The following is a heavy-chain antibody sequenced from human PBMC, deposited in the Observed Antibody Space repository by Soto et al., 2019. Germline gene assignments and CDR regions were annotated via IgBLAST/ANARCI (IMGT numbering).Heavy chain of an antibody. Sequence: QRQLLQSGAEVKKTGSSEKISCKTSGWIFSFKYLHWVRQARGQGLEWLGWITPYNGNVKYAQHFQDRISLTRDNSLTPLFLELRNLRSEDTGLYYCARSATSGDQHFIDSWGQGTLVTVSS. CDR2: ITPYNGNV. D-gene: IGHD7-27*01. CDR1: GWIFSFKY. V-gene: IGHV1-45*02. CDR3: ARSATSGDQHFIDS. J-gene: IGHJ4*02.